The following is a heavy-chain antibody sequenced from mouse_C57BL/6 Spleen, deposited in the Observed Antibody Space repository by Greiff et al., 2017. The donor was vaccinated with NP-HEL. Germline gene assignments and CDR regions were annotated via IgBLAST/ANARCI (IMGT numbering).Heavy chain of an antibody. Sequence: EVKLVESGPGMVKPSQSLSLTCTVTGYSITSGYDWHWIRHFPGNKLEWMGYISYSGSTNYNPSLKSRISITHDTSKNHFFLKLNSVTTEDTATYYCARGDDFLYYFDYWGQGTTLTVSS. D-gene: IGHD2-4*01. V-gene: IGHV3-1*01. CDR2: ISYSGST. CDR3: ARGDDFLYYFDY. J-gene: IGHJ2*01. CDR1: GYSITSGYD.